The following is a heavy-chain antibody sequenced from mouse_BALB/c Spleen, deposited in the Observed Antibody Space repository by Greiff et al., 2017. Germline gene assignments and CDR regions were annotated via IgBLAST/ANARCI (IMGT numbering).Heavy chain of an antibody. CDR3: ARSYYGRYFDY. Sequence: VQLKQSGPGLVKPSQSLSLTCTVTGYSITSDYAWNWIRQFPGNKLEWMGYISYSGSTSYNPSLKSRISITRDTSKNQFFLQLNSVTTEDTATYYCARSYYGRYFDYWGQGTTLTVSS. V-gene: IGHV3-2*02. CDR1: GYSITSDYA. J-gene: IGHJ2*01. D-gene: IGHD1-2*01. CDR2: ISYSGST.